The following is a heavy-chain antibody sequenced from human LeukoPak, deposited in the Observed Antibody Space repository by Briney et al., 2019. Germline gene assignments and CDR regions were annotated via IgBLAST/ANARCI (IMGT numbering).Heavy chain of an antibody. Sequence: PGGSLRLSCAASGFTFSSYGMHWVRQAPGKGLEWVAVISYDGSNKYYADSVKGRFTISRDNSKNTLFLQMNSLRAEDTAVYYCAKDHVGTVTTAPSSWGQGTLVTVSS. CDR1: GFTFSSYG. CDR2: ISYDGSNK. J-gene: IGHJ4*02. D-gene: IGHD4-17*01. CDR3: AKDHVGTVTTAPSS. V-gene: IGHV3-30*18.